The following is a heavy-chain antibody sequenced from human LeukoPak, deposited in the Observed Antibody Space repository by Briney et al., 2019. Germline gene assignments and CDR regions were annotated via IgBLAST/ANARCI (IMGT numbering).Heavy chain of an antibody. Sequence: ASVKVSYTTSGYTFNTYGITWVRQAPGQGLEWMGWISPYNGDTNFAQKFQGRVTMMTDTSTSTAYMELKSLRFDDTAVYYCARASTRAAATGYDPWGQGSLVTVSS. J-gene: IGHJ5*02. D-gene: IGHD6-13*01. CDR1: GYTFNTYG. CDR3: ARASTRAAATGYDP. V-gene: IGHV1-18*01. CDR2: ISPYNGDT.